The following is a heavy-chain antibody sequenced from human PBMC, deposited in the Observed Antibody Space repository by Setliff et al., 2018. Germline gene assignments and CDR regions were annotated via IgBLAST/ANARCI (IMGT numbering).Heavy chain of an antibody. CDR1: GGSISSYY. Sequence: SETLSLTCTVSGGSISSYYWSWIRQPAGKGLEWIGRIYTSGSTNYNPSLKSRVTMSVDTSKNQISLKLRSVTAADTATYYCARDKWVLVRTHNYYYVDIWGKGTTVTVSS. CDR3: ARDKWVLVRTHNYYYVDI. D-gene: IGHD3-10*01. CDR2: IYTSGST. J-gene: IGHJ6*03. V-gene: IGHV4-4*07.